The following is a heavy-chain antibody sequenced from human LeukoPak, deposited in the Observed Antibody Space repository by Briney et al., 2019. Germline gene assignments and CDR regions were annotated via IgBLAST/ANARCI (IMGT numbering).Heavy chain of an antibody. Sequence: LGGSLKLSCSASGFNFRNYAMHWVRQAPGKGLEYVSAMSVVTDRTFYADPVMGRFTISRDNSANTLYLQMSSLRPEDTAVYYCAKQARGTGIQDGFDSWGQGTLVAVSS. J-gene: IGHJ4*02. V-gene: IGHV3-64D*06. CDR2: MSVVTDRT. CDR3: AKQARGTGIQDGFDS. D-gene: IGHD5-18*01. CDR1: GFNFRNYA.